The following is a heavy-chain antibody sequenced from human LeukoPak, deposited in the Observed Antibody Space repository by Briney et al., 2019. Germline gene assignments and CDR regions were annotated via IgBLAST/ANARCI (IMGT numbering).Heavy chain of an antibody. CDR2: ISYDGSEK. CDR1: GFIFRSYN. V-gene: IGHV3-30*04. CDR3: ARDRVAVSSTSRHGMDV. D-gene: IGHD2-2*01. Sequence: GRSLRLSCAASGFIFRSYNMFWVRQAPGKGLDWVASISYDGSEKSYADSTKGRFTISRDKSNNTLYLEMNSLRGEDTAVYYCARDRVAVSSTSRHGMDVWGKGTTVTVSS. J-gene: IGHJ6*04.